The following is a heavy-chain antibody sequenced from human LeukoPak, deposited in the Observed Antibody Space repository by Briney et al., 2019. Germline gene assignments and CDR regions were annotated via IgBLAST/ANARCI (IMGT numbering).Heavy chain of an antibody. CDR3: AREDDRSFGAYDC. CDR2: VSKYSGNA. D-gene: IGHD4-17*01. J-gene: IGHJ4*02. CDR1: NYTFSDYD. Sequence: ASVRVSCKASNYTFSDYDITWVRQAPGQGLEWMGWVSKYSGNADYAPKFQGRVSMTTDTSTRTAYMGLRSLRPDDTAVYFCAREDDRSFGAYDCWGQGTLVTVSS. V-gene: IGHV1-18*01.